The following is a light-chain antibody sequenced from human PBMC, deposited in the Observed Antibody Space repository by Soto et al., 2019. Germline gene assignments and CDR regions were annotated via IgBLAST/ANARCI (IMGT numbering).Light chain of an antibody. Sequence: AIRMTQSPSSFSASTGDRVTITCRASQGISSYLAWYQQKPGKAPKLLIYAASTLQSGVPSRFSGSGSATDFTLTISCLQSEDFVTYYCQQYYSYPWTFGQGTKVEIK. CDR1: QGISSY. J-gene: IGKJ1*01. CDR3: QQYYSYPWT. CDR2: AAS. V-gene: IGKV1-8*01.